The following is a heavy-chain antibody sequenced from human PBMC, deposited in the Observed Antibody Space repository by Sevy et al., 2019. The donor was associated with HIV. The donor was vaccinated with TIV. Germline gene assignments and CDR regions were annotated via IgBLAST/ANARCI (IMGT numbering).Heavy chain of an antibody. V-gene: IGHV3-33*01. CDR1: GFTFSNYA. J-gene: IGHJ4*02. CDR3: ERGGYYYDNAAYYALDS. CDR2: IWSDGAYQ. Sequence: GGSLRLSCAATGFTFSNYAMHWVRQAPGKGMEWVAIIWSDGAYQYHGDSVKGRFTISRDNSKNTLYLQMNNVRVEDTAMYYYERGGYYYDNAAYYALDSWGQGTLVTVSS. D-gene: IGHD3-22*01.